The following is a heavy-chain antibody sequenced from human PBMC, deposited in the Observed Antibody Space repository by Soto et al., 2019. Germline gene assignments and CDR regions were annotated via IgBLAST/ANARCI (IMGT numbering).Heavy chain of an antibody. CDR3: ARGQSGSYSFDY. CDR2: VNGEGTTT. D-gene: IGHD3-10*01. Sequence: VHLVESGGGIVQPGESMRLSCVVSGFTLTNYWVHWVRQAPGKGLVWVSRVNGEGTTTNYADSLKGRFTTSRDNGRRTVFLQMKSLRVDDTGVYYCARGQSGSYSFDYWRRGTLVTVSS. V-gene: IGHV3-74*01. CDR1: GFTLTNYW. J-gene: IGHJ4*02.